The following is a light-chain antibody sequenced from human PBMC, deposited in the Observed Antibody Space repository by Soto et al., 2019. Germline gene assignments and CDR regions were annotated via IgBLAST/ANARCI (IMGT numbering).Light chain of an antibody. CDR1: QTISTY. Sequence: DIQMTQSPSSLSASVGDRVTITCRASQTISTYLNWYQQKPGKAPRLLIYDASSLLSGVPSRFSGSGSGTDFTLTIDGLQPEDFATYYCQQSDSVPLTFGPGTKVDIK. V-gene: IGKV1-39*01. CDR3: QQSDSVPLT. J-gene: IGKJ3*01. CDR2: DAS.